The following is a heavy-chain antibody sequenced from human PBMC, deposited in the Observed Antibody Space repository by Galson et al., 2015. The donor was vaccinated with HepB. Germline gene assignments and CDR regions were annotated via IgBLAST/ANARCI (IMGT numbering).Heavy chain of an antibody. V-gene: IGHV3-53*01. J-gene: IGHJ6*03. CDR3: ARWAVVPAARARYYYYMDV. D-gene: IGHD2-2*01. CDR1: GFTVSSNY. Sequence: SLRLSCAASGFTVSSNYMSWVRQAPGKGLEWVSVIYSGGSTYYADSVKGRFTISRDNSKNTLYLQMNSLRAEDTAVYYCARWAVVPAARARYYYYMDVWAKGPRSPSP. CDR2: IYSGGST.